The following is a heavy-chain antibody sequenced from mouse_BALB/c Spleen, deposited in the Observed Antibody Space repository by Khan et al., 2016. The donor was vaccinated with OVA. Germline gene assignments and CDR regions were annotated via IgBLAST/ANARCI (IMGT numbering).Heavy chain of an antibody. CDR3: ARENYYGYYFDY. V-gene: IGHV3-2*02. CDR1: GYSIPSGYA. J-gene: IGHJ2*01. D-gene: IGHD1-1*01. Sequence: EVQLQESGPGLVKPSQSLSLTCTVTGYSIPSGYAWNWIRQFPENKLEWMGYISYSGVTSYPPSLKSRISITRDPSKNQFFLQLNSVTTEDTATYYCARENYYGYYFDYWGHGTTLTGPS. CDR2: ISYSGVT.